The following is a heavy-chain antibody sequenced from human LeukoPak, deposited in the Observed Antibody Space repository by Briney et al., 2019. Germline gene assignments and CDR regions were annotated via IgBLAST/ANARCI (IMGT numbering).Heavy chain of an antibody. V-gene: IGHV3-7*01. Sequence: GESLKISCAASGFTFSNYWMSWVRQAPGKGLEWVANIKQDGSEKYYVDSVKGRFTISRDNAKNSLYLQMNSLRAEDTAVYYCARLSTAVAAGDYWGQGTLVTVSS. D-gene: IGHD6-19*01. J-gene: IGHJ4*02. CDR1: GFTFSNYW. CDR3: ARLSTAVAAGDY. CDR2: IKQDGSEK.